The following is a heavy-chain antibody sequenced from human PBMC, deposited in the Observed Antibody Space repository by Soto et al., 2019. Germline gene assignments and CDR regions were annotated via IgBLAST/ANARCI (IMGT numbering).Heavy chain of an antibody. CDR3: ASTYCSSCRFDF. CDR1: GFPYTSYY. J-gene: IGHJ4*02. Sequence: QMQLVQSGAEVKRPGASVKVSCKASGFPYTSYYLHWVRQAPGQGLEWRGMVNPSGVITNDAQKFNGRLTLTRDTSIVYMERSSLSPEDTGVYYCASTYCSSCRFDFWGQGTLVSVSS. CDR2: VNPSGVIT. V-gene: IGHV1-46*03. D-gene: IGHD2-21*01.